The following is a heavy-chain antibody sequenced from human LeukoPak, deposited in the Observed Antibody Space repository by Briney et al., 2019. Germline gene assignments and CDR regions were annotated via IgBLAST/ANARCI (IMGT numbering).Heavy chain of an antibody. Sequence: GGPLRLSCAASGFTFSSYGMHWVRQAPGKGLEWVAFIQYDGSDKFYADSVKGRFTISRDSSKNTLYLQMNSLRAEDTAVYYCAKDRKVSFRERSDYMDVWGKGTTVTVSS. CDR2: IQYDGSDK. CDR1: GFTFSSYG. J-gene: IGHJ6*03. V-gene: IGHV3-30*02. D-gene: IGHD1-1*01. CDR3: AKDRKVSFRERSDYMDV.